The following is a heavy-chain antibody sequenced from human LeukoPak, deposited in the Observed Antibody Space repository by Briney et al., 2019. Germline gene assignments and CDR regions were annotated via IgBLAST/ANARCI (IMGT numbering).Heavy chain of an antibody. CDR2: IKYDGSER. Sequence: GGSLRLSCAASGFPFSRYWMTWVRQAPGKGLEWVANIKYDGSERFYVGSVRGRSTISRDNTNNSLHLQMNSLRAEDTAIYYCARDPTYDSGSPLGYGGQGTLVAVSS. CDR3: ARDPTYDSGSPLGY. CDR1: GFPFSRYW. J-gene: IGHJ4*02. D-gene: IGHD3-10*01. V-gene: IGHV3-7*01.